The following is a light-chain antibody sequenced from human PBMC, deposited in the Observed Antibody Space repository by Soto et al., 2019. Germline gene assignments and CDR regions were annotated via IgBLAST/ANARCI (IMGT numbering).Light chain of an antibody. CDR3: QQYGSSPLT. V-gene: IGKV3-20*01. CDR1: QCVSNNS. J-gene: IGKJ4*01. CDR2: GAS. Sequence: EIVLTQSPGTLSLSPGERATLSCRARQCVSNNSLAWYQQKPGQAPRLLIYGASRRATGTPDRFSGSGSGTDFTLTISRLEPEDFAVYSCQQYGSSPLTFGGGTKVEIK.